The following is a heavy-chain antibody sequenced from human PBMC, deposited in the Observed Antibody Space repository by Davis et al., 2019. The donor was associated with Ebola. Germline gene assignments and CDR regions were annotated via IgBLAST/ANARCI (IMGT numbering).Heavy chain of an antibody. Sequence: GESLKISCKGSGYGFTNYWIGWVRQLPGKGLDWMGIIYTGDSDTRYSPSFQGQVTISADKSISTAYLQWSSLKASDTAMYYCARRLGSRITMVRGVMRTDAFDIWGQGTMVTVSS. V-gene: IGHV5-51*01. CDR3: ARRLGSRITMVRGVMRTDAFDI. CDR2: IYTGDSDT. D-gene: IGHD3-10*01. J-gene: IGHJ3*02. CDR1: GYGFTNYW.